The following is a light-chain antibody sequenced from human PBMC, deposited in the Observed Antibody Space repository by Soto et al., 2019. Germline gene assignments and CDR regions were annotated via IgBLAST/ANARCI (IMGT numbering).Light chain of an antibody. CDR1: SNDVGGYNF. V-gene: IGLV2-11*01. CDR2: DVS. J-gene: IGLJ2*01. Sequence: QSALTQPRSVSGSPGQSVTISCTGTSNDVGGYNFVSWYQQHPGKVPKLFIYDVSRRPSGVPDRFSGSKSGNTASLTISGLQAEDEAVYYCSSYAGSYTVVFGGGTKVTVL. CDR3: SSYAGSYTVV.